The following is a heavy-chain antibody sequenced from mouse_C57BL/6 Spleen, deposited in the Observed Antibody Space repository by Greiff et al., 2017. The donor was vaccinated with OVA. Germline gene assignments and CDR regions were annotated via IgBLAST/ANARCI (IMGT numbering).Heavy chain of an antibody. D-gene: IGHD3-2*02. V-gene: IGHV1-26*01. CDR2: INPNNGGT. CDR1: GYTFTDYY. CDR3: ARSLTAQATYFDY. Sequence: EVKLQQSGPELVKPGASVKISCKASGYTFTDYYMNWVKQSHGKSLEWIGDINPNNGGTSYNQKFKGKATLTVDKSSSTAYMELRSLTSEDSAVYYCARSLTAQATYFDYWGQGTTLTVSS. J-gene: IGHJ2*01.